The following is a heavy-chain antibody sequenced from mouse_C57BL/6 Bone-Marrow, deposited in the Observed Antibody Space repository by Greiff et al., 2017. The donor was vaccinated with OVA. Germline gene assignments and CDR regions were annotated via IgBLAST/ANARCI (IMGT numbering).Heavy chain of an antibody. J-gene: IGHJ3*01. V-gene: IGHV1-55*01. CDR3: ARIDYGSSYVWFAY. D-gene: IGHD1-1*01. CDR2: IYPGSGST. CDR1: GYTFTSYW. Sequence: QVQLQQPGAELVKPGASVKMSCKASGYTFTSYWITWVKQRPGQGLEWIGDIYPGSGSTNYNEKFQSKATLTVDTSSSTAYMQLSSLTSEDSAVYYCARIDYGSSYVWFAYWGQGTLVTVSA.